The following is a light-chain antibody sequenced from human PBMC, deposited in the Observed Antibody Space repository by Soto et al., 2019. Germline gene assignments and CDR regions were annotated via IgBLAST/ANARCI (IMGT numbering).Light chain of an antibody. CDR1: NSNIGKNY. J-gene: IGLJ2*01. V-gene: IGLV1-51*01. Sequence: QSVLTQSPSVSAAPGQKVTISCSGSNSNIGKNYVSWYQQLPGTAPRLLIYDNDKRPSGIPDRFSGFKSGASATLGITGLQTGDEADYYCATWDSSLTSGVFGGGTKLTVL. CDR2: DND. CDR3: ATWDSSLTSGV.